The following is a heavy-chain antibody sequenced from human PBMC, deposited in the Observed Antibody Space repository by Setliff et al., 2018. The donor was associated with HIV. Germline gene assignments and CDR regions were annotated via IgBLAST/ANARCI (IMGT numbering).Heavy chain of an antibody. D-gene: IGHD2-2*02. V-gene: IGHV3-74*01. CDR2: INSDGSSI. CDR3: ANIRLGS. J-gene: IGHJ5*02. Sequence: GGSLRLSCAASGFTFTTYWMHWVRQVPGKGLVWVSRINSDGSSIGYADSVKGRFTISRDNVNNAVYLQMNSLRAEDTAIYYCANIRLGSWGQGTLVTVSS. CDR1: GFTFTTYW.